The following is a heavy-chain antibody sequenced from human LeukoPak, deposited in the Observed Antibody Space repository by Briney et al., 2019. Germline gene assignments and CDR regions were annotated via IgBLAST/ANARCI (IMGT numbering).Heavy chain of an antibody. CDR2: IKHDGSEK. CDR3: ARVSVAGTFQNDY. CDR1: GGSISSSGYY. Sequence: ETLSLTCTVSGGSISSSGYYWGWIRQPPGKGLEWVANIKHDGSEKYYVDSVKGRFTISRDNAKNSLYLQMNSLRAEDTAVFFCARVSVAGTFQNDYWGQGTLVTVSS. V-gene: IGHV3-7*01. J-gene: IGHJ4*02. D-gene: IGHD6-19*01.